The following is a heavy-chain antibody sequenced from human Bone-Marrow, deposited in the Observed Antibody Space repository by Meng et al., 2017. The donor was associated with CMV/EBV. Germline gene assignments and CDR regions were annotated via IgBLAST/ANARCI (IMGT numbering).Heavy chain of an antibody. V-gene: IGHV1-24*01. D-gene: IGHD3-3*01. CDR1: GYTLTELS. J-gene: IGHJ4*02. CDR3: ALTGVGPFDY. Sequence: ASVKVSCKVSGYTLTELSMHWVRQAPGKGLEWMGGFDPEDGETIYEQKFQGRVTMTEDTSADTAYMGLSSLRSEDTAVYYCALTGVGPFDYWGQGTLVTVSS. CDR2: FDPEDGET.